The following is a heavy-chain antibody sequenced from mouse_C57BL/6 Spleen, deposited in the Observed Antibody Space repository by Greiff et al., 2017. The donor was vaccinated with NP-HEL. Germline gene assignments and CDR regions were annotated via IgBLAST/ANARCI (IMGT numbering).Heavy chain of an antibody. D-gene: IGHD2-4*01. Sequence: QVQLQQSGAELVRPGASVKISCKASGYAFSSSWMNWVKQRPGKGLEWIGRIYPGDGDTNYNGKFKGKATLTADKSSSTAYMQLSSLTSEDSAVYFCARDAGLPYPLDYWGQGTTLTVSS. CDR3: ARDAGLPYPLDY. CDR2: IYPGDGDT. CDR1: GYAFSSSW. V-gene: IGHV1-82*01. J-gene: IGHJ2*01.